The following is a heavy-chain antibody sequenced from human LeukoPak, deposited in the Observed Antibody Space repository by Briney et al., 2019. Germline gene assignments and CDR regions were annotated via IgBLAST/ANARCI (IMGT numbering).Heavy chain of an antibody. V-gene: IGHV1-69*13. D-gene: IGHD3-3*01. J-gene: IGHJ5*02. CDR2: IIPIFGTS. Sequence: SVKVSCKASGGTFSSYAISWVRQAPGQGLEWMGGIIPIFGTSNYAQKFQGRVTITADESTSTAYMELSSLRSEDTAVYYCARAGRYDFRSGFASPWGQGTLVTVSS. CDR3: ARAGRYDFRSGFASP. CDR1: GGTFSSYA.